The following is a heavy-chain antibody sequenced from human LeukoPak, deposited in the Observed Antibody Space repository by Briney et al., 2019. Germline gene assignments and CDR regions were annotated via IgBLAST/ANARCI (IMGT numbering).Heavy chain of an antibody. J-gene: IGHJ4*02. CDR1: GYTFTSYG. Sequence: ASVKVSCEASGYTFTSYGISWVRQAPGQGLEWMGWISAYNGNTNYAQKLQGRVTMTTDTSTSTAYMELRSLRSDDTAVYYCARDLGPDYYDSSGPDYWGQGTLVTVSS. V-gene: IGHV1-18*01. CDR3: ARDLGPDYYDSSGPDY. D-gene: IGHD3-22*01. CDR2: ISAYNGNT.